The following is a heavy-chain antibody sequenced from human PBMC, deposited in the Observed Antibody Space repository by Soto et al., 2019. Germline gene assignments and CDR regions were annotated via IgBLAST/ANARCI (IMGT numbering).Heavy chain of an antibody. CDR2: ISGSGVST. CDR3: AKVPTGEMATVFQAFDI. V-gene: IGHV3-23*01. J-gene: IGHJ3*02. Sequence: RLSCAASGFTFSSYAMSWVRQAPGKGLEWVSAISGSGVSTYYEDSVKGRFAVSRDNSKSKLYLQMNSLRDEDTAVYYCAKVPTGEMATVFQAFDIWGQGTMVTVSS. D-gene: IGHD4-4*01. CDR1: GFTFSSYA.